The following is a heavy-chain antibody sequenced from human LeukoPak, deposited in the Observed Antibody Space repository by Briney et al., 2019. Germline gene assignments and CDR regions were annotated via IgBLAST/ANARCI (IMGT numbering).Heavy chain of an antibody. V-gene: IGHV4-59*08. CDR3: ASSSAIVTHSFDY. D-gene: IGHD5-18*01. J-gene: IGHJ4*02. Sequence: SETLSLTCTVSGGSISSYYWSWIRQPPGEGLEWIGFIYYSGSTNQNPSLKSRVTMSVDTSKNQFFLRRSSVTAADTAVYYCASSSAIVTHSFDYWGQGTLVTVSS. CDR2: IYYSGST. CDR1: GGSISSYY.